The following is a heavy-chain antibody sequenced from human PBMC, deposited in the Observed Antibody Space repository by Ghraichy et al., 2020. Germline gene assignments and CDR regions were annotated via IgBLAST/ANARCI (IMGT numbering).Heavy chain of an antibody. CDR1: GYTFTSYG. CDR2: ISAYNGNT. J-gene: IGHJ4*02. CDR3: ARAPAIAVAGTSGY. V-gene: IGHV1-18*01. D-gene: IGHD6-19*01. Sequence: ASVKVSCKASGYTFTSYGISWVRQAPGQGLEWMGWISAYNGNTNYAQKLQGRVTMTTDTSTSTAYMELRSLRSDDTAVYYCARAPAIAVAGTSGYWGQGTLVTVSS.